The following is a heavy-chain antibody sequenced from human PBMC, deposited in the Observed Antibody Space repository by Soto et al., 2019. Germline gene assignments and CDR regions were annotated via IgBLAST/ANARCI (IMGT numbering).Heavy chain of an antibody. CDR2: IKQDGSEK. D-gene: IGHD3-3*01. CDR3: ARVRYDFWSGPSDY. CDR1: GFTFSSYW. V-gene: IGHV3-7*01. J-gene: IGHJ4*02. Sequence: TGGSLRLSCGASGFTFSSYWMSWVRQAPGKGLEWVANIKQDGSEKYYVDSVKGRFTISRDNAKNSLYLQMNSLRAEDTAVYYCARVRYDFWSGPSDYWGQGTLVTVSS.